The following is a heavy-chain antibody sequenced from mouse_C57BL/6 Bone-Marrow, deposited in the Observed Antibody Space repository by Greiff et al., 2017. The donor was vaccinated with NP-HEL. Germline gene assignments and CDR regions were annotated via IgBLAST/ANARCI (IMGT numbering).Heavy chain of an antibody. V-gene: IGHV5-9-1*02. J-gene: IGHJ1*03. CDR1: GFTFSSYA. CDR3: TRGYYYGRGYWYFDV. CDR2: ISSGGDYI. Sequence: DVKLVESGEGLVKPGGSLKLSCAASGFTFSSYAMSWVRQTPEKRLEWVAYISSGGDYIYYADTVKGRFTISRDNARNTRYLQMSSLKSEDTAMYYCTRGYYYGRGYWYFDVWGTGTTVTVSS. D-gene: IGHD1-1*01.